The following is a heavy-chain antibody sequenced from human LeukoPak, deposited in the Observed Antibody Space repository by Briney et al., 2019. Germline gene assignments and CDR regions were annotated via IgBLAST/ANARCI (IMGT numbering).Heavy chain of an antibody. V-gene: IGHV4-39*07. D-gene: IGHD6-25*01. CDR1: GGSISSSSYY. J-gene: IGHJ5*02. CDR3: ARYVGGAALEDNCFDP. Sequence: SETLSLTCTVSGGSISSSSYYWGWIRQPPGKGLEWIGSIYYSGSTYYNLSLKSRVTMSVDTSENQFSLKLSSVTAADTAVYYCARYVGGAALEDNCFDPWGQGTLVTVSS. CDR2: IYYSGST.